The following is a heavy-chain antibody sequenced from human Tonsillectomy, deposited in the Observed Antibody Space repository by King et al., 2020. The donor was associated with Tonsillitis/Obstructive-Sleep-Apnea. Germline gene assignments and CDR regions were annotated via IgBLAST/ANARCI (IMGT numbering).Heavy chain of an antibody. CDR1: GFTFSSYG. CDR3: ARARVLKGGFDP. Sequence: QLVQSGGGVVQPGRSLRLSCAASGFTFSSYGMHWVRQAPGKGLEWVSLIWYDGSKKYYADSVKGRFTISRDNSKNTLYLQMNTLRAEDTALYYCARARVLKGGFDPWGQGALVIVSS. J-gene: IGHJ5*02. CDR2: IWYDGSKK. D-gene: IGHD1-26*01. V-gene: IGHV3-33*01.